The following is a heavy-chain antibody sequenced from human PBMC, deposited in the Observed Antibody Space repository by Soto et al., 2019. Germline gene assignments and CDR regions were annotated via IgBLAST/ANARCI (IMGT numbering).Heavy chain of an antibody. V-gene: IGHV3-30*18. D-gene: IGHD3-16*01. CDR3: AKDGHLGTYYYSGMEV. J-gene: IGHJ6*01. CDR2: ITYDGSNK. CDR1: GFTFSSYG. Sequence: QVQLVESGGGVVQPGRSLRLSCAASGFTFSSYGMHWVRQAPGKGLEWVAAITYDGSNKYYADSVKGRFTISRDNSKNTLYQQRNSLRAEDTAVYYCAKDGHLGTYYYSGMEVW.